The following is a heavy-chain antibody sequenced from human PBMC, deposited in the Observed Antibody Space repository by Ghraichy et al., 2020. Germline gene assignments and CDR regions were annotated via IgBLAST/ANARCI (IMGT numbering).Heavy chain of an antibody. J-gene: IGHJ4*02. V-gene: IGHV4-38-2*02. Sequence: SETLSLTCTVSGYSISSGYYWGWIRQPPGKGLEWIGSIYNSGSNYYNPSLKSRVTISVDTSTNQFSLKLSSVTAADTAVYYCARVPYRVIAVAGSFDYWGQGTLVTVSS. CDR2: IYNSGSN. CDR1: GYSISSGYY. D-gene: IGHD6-19*01. CDR3: ARVPYRVIAVAGSFDY.